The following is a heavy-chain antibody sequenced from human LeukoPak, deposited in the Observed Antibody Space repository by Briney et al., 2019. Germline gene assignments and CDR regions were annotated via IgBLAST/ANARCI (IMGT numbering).Heavy chain of an antibody. J-gene: IGHJ4*02. CDR1: GFTFSTYE. Sequence: GGXLRLSCAASGFTFSTYEMNWVRQAPGRGLEWVSYISSSGSNIYYADSVKGRFTISRDNAKSSLYLQMNSLRAEDTAVYYCARDNRVDGSFDYWGQGTLVTVSS. D-gene: IGHD5-12*01. V-gene: IGHV3-48*03. CDR2: ISSSGSNI. CDR3: ARDNRVDGSFDY.